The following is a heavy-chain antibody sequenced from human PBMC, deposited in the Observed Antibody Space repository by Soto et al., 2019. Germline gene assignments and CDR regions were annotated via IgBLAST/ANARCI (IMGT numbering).Heavy chain of an antibody. V-gene: IGHV1-69*01. CDR3: ARDRWGSYSFDS. Sequence: QLQLVQSGAEVKKPGSSVKVSCKASGGVFRNYAINWVRQAPGQGLEWMGGIIPVFGTADYPQKFQGRVTITADESTTTAYMELTSLNTEDTAVYFCARDRWGSYSFDSWGQGTVVTVAS. D-gene: IGHD1-26*01. J-gene: IGHJ5*01. CDR2: IIPVFGTA. CDR1: GGVFRNYA.